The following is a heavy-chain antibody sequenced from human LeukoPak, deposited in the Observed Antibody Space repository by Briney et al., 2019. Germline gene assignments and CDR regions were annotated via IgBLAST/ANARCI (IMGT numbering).Heavy chain of an antibody. D-gene: IGHD6-19*01. V-gene: IGHV4-59*01. J-gene: IGHJ4*02. CDR2: ISYIGST. CDR1: GGSISSYY. Sequence: SETLSLTCSVSGGSISSYYRTWIRQPPGKGLEWIGYISYIGSTNYNPSLKSRVTISVDTSNNQFSLKLSSVSAADTAVYYCARIGRGYSSGWAIDYWGQGTLVTVSS. CDR3: ARIGRGYSSGWAIDY.